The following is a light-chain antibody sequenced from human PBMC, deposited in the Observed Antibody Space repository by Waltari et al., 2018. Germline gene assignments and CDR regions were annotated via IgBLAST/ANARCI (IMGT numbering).Light chain of an antibody. Sequence: QSALPQPRSVSGSPGQSVTISCTGTSSDIGAYNSVSWYQHHPGKAPKLIIYDVNKRPSGVPDRFSGSRSGYTASLTISVLQTADEADFYCCAYVGTSALYVFGTGTEVTVL. V-gene: IGLV2-11*01. CDR2: DVN. J-gene: IGLJ1*01. CDR3: CAYVGTSALYV. CDR1: SSDIGAYNS.